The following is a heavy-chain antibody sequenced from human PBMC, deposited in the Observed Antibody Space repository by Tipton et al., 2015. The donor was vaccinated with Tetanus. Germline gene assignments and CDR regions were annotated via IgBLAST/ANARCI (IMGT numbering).Heavy chain of an antibody. J-gene: IGHJ4*02. CDR1: GFIVSSHY. V-gene: IGHV3-11*01. CDR2: FSTYRKTI. Sequence: SLRLSCVASGFIVSSHYMSWVRQAPGKGLEWIACFSTYRKTIYYADAVKGRFTISRDSSKHTLYLQMNSLSAEDTAVYYCAKGPPDYYNWNYFDYWGQGTLVTVSS. CDR3: AKGPPDYYNWNYFDY. D-gene: IGHD1-20*01.